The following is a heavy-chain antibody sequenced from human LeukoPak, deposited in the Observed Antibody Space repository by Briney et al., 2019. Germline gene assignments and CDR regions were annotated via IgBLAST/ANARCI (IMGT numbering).Heavy chain of an antibody. CDR3: ARTGQWLRGLWY. CDR1: GASITSGPSY. D-gene: IGHD6-19*01. CDR2: IYTSGST. Sequence: SETLSLTCSVSGASITSGPSYWSWIRQPPGKGLEWIGYIYTSGSTNYNPSLKSRVTISVDTSKNQFSLKLSSVTAADTAVYYCARTGQWLRGLWYWGQGTLVTVSS. J-gene: IGHJ4*02. V-gene: IGHV4-61*01.